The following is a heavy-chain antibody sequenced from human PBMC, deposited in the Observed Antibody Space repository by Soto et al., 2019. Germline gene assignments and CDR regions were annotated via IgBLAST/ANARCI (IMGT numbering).Heavy chain of an antibody. V-gene: IGHV1-69*01. D-gene: IGHD5-18*01. CDR2: IIPLYGTS. J-gene: IGHJ4*02. CDR1: GGSFSSYA. Sequence: QVQLEQSGAEVKMPGSSVKVSCKASGGSFSSYAISWVRQAPGQGLEYMGVIIPLYGTSNNALKFQDRVTITADEFTGTVYMELSSLRFEDTAVYFCAADYVDRAMARFDFWGQGTLVTVSS. CDR3: AADYVDRAMARFDF.